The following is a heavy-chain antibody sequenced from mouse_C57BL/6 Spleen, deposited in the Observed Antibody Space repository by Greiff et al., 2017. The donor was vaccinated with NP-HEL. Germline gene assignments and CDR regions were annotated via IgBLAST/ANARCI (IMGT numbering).Heavy chain of an antibody. D-gene: IGHD1-1*01. CDR2: ISDGGSYT. CDR3: ARDRLDYYGSSLAWFAY. Sequence: EVHLVESGGGLVKPGGSLKLSCAASGFTFSSYAMSWVRQTPEKRLEWVATISDGGSYTYYPDNVKGRFTIARDNAKNNLYLQMSHLKSEDTAMYYCARDRLDYYGSSLAWFAYWGQGTLVTVSA. J-gene: IGHJ3*01. CDR1: GFTFSSYA. V-gene: IGHV5-4*01.